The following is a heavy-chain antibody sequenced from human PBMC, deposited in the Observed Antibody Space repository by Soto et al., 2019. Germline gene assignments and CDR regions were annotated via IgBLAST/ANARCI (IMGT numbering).Heavy chain of an antibody. CDR3: ARDTGGSYDY. D-gene: IGHD3-16*01. V-gene: IGHV3-72*01. CDR2: TRNKANSYAP. Sequence: EVQLVESGGGLVQPGGSLRLSCAASGFTFSDYYVDWVRQVPGKGLEWVGRTRNKANSYAPEYAASVKGRFTISRDESKDSMYLQMNSLKTEVTAVYYCARDTGGSYDYWGQGALVTVSS. J-gene: IGHJ4*02. CDR1: GFTFSDYY.